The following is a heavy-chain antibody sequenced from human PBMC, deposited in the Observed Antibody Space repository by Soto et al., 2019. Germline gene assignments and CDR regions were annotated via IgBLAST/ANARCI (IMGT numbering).Heavy chain of an antibody. CDR2: SIPSFGTA. Sequence: QVQLVQSGDEVKKPGSSVKVSCKTSGFTFPNYAISWVRQAPGQGLEWMGGSIPSFGTARYAQKFQGRVTITADASTSTAYMELSSLASADTAVYYCAREAMYYFDYWGQGTLVAVSP. V-gene: IGHV1-69*01. CDR1: GFTFPNYA. CDR3: AREAMYYFDY. J-gene: IGHJ4*02.